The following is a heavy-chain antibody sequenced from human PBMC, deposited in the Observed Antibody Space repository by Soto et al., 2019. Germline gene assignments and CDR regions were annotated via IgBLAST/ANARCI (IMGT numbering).Heavy chain of an antibody. J-gene: IGHJ5*02. CDR3: ARDLVGPRKRTRWFDP. Sequence: QLQLQESGPGLVKPSETLSLTCTVSGGSISSSSYYWGWIRQPPGKGLEWIGSIYYSGSTYYNPSLKGRVTISVDTSKNQFPLKLSSVTAADTAVYYCARDLVGPRKRTRWFDPWGQGTLVTVSS. D-gene: IGHD1-26*01. V-gene: IGHV4-39*01. CDR1: GGSISSSSYY. CDR2: IYYSGST.